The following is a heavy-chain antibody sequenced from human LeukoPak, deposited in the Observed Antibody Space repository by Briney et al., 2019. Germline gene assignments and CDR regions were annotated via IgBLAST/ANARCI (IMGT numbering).Heavy chain of an antibody. CDR1: GYTFTGYY. Sequence: ASVKVSCKASGYTFTGYYMHWVRQAPGQGLEWMGWINPNSGGTNYAQKFQGRVTMTRDTSISTAYMELKRLRSDDTAVYYCARDRAESQWLVRYWFDPWGQGTLVTVSS. D-gene: IGHD6-19*01. J-gene: IGHJ5*02. CDR3: ARDRAESQWLVRYWFDP. V-gene: IGHV1-2*02. CDR2: INPNSGGT.